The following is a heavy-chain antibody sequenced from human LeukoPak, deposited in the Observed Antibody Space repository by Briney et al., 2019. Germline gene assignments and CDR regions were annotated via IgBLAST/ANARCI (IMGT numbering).Heavy chain of an antibody. CDR1: GYTFTGYY. CDR3: ARDSGSGYSDY. Sequence: ASVKVSCKASGYTFTGYYMHWVRQAPGQGLEWMGWINPNSGATNYAQKLQGRVTMTMDTSISTAYMELSRLRSGDTAVYYCARDSGSGYSDYWGQGTLVTVSS. V-gene: IGHV1-2*02. CDR2: INPNSGAT. D-gene: IGHD5-12*01. J-gene: IGHJ4*02.